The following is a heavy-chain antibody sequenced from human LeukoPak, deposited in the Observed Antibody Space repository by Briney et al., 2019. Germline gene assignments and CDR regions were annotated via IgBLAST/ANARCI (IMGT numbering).Heavy chain of an antibody. Sequence: GGSLRLSCAASGFTFSSYGMHWVRQAPGKGLEWVAFIRYDGSNKYYADSVKGRFTISRDNSKNTLYLQMNSLRAEGTAVYYCAKVGDYYDSSGYYIWGQGTLVTVSS. V-gene: IGHV3-30*02. CDR3: AKVGDYYDSSGYYI. J-gene: IGHJ4*02. D-gene: IGHD3-22*01. CDR2: IRYDGSNK. CDR1: GFTFSSYG.